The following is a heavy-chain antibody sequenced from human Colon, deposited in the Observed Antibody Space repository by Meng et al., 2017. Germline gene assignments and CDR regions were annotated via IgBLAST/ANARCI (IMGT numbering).Heavy chain of an antibody. V-gene: IGHV1-2*02. CDR1: GYTFTGYY. CDR3: ARTTIITSMPFDS. D-gene: IGHD4/OR15-4a*01. CDR2: INPYGGAT. J-gene: IGHJ5*01. Sequence: QVQLVQSGAEGKKPGASVKVSCKASGYTFTGYYIHWLRQAPAQGLEWLGWINPYGGATNYAQKFKGRVTMTSETSTSTAYLDLTSLTSDDTAMYYCARTTIITSMPFDSWGQGTLVTVSS.